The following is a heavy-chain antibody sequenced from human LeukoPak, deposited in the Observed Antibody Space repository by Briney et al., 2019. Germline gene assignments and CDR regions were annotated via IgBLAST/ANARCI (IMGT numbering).Heavy chain of an antibody. CDR3: AKDQDIVVVPWFDP. CDR2: ISGSGGST. Sequence: GGSLRLSCAASGFTFSSYAMSWVRQAPGKGLEWVSAISGSGGSTYYADSVKGRFTNSRDNSKNTLYLQMNSLRAEDTAVYYCAKDQDIVVVPWFDPWGQGTLVTVSS. D-gene: IGHD2-2*01. J-gene: IGHJ5*02. V-gene: IGHV3-23*01. CDR1: GFTFSSYA.